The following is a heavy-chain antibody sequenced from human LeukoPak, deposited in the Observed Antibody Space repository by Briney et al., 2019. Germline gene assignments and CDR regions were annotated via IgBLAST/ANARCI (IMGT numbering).Heavy chain of an antibody. J-gene: IGHJ4*02. V-gene: IGHV4-30-4*01. CDR1: GGSISSGDYF. Sequence: PSETLSLTCTVSGGSISSGDYFWTWVRQRPGKGLEWLGFIDYSGDTYYNPSLKSRVTISVDTSKNQFSLKLSSVTAADTAVYYCAGLGATTDYWGQGTLVTVSS. CDR3: AGLGATTDY. D-gene: IGHD1-26*01. CDR2: IDYSGDT.